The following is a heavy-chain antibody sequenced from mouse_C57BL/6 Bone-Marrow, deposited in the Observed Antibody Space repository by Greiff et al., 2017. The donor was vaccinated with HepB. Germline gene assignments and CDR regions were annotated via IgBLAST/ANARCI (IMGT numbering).Heavy chain of an antibody. V-gene: IGHV1-54*01. CDR1: GYAFTNYW. CDR2: INPGSGGT. J-gene: IGHJ2*01. D-gene: IGHD1-1*01. CDR3: ARSVVDRNFDY. Sequence: QVQLQQSGAELVRPGTSVKVSCKASGYAFTNYWIEWVKQRPGQGLEWIGVINPGSGGTNYNKKFKGKATLTADKSSSTAYMQLSSLTSEDSAVYFCARSVVDRNFDYWGQGTTLTVSA.